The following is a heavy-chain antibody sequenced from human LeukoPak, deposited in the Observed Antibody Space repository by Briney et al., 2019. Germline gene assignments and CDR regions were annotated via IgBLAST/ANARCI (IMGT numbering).Heavy chain of an antibody. CDR2: INPSGGST. CDR3: ARAGGYDSSGYYDPGMYWFDP. Sequence: AASVKVSCKASGYTFTSYYMHWVRQAPGQGLEWMGIINPSGGSTSYAQKFQGRVTMTRDTSTSTVYMELSSLRSEDTAVYYCARAGGYDSSGYYDPGMYWFDPWGQGTLVTVSS. D-gene: IGHD3-22*01. J-gene: IGHJ5*02. CDR1: GYTFTSYY. V-gene: IGHV1-46*01.